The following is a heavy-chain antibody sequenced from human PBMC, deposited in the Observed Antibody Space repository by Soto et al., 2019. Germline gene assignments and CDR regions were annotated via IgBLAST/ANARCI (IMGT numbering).Heavy chain of an antibody. CDR3: ARVPPKVTTIFDY. CDR2: IYYSGST. Sequence: PSETLSLTCTVSGGSISGGGYYWSWIRQHPGKGLEWIGYIYYSGSTYYNPSLKSRVTISVDTSKNQFSLKLSSVTAADTAVYYCARVPPKVTTIFDYWGQGTLVTVSS. D-gene: IGHD4-17*01. J-gene: IGHJ4*02. CDR1: GGSISGGGYY. V-gene: IGHV4-31*03.